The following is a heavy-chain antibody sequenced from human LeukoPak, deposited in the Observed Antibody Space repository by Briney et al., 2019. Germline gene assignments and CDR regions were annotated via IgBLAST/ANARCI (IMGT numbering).Heavy chain of an antibody. CDR2: INSNSGGI. CDR3: ARDHWEGDYKFGQEEYYFDY. J-gene: IGHJ4*02. Sequence: GASVRVSCKTSGYTFTDYYIHWMRQAPGQGLEWMGWINSNSGGISYAQKFQGRVTLTRDTPARTVFMELNRLTSDDTAVYYCARDHWEGDYKFGQEEYYFDYWGQGTLVTVSS. V-gene: IGHV1-2*02. CDR1: GYTFTDYY. D-gene: IGHD4-17*01.